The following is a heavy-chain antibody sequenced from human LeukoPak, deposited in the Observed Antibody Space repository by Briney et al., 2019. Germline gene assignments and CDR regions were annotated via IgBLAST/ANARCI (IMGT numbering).Heavy chain of an antibody. D-gene: IGHD3-22*01. CDR1: GFTFSSYW. Sequence: GGSLRLSCAASGFTFSSYWMSWVRQAPGKGLEWVANIKQDGSEKYYVDSVKGRFTISRDNAKNSLYLQMYSLRAEDTAVYYCARDFDSSGYYATTYYYYMDVWGKGTTVTVSS. CDR2: IKQDGSEK. V-gene: IGHV3-7*01. J-gene: IGHJ6*03. CDR3: ARDFDSSGYYATTYYYYMDV.